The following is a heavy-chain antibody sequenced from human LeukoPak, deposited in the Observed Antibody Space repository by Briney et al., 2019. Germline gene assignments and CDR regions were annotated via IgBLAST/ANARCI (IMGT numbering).Heavy chain of an antibody. D-gene: IGHD3-16*01. V-gene: IGHV3-30*02. CDR1: GFSFSTFG. Sequence: GGSLRLSCAASGFSFSTFGMHWVRQAPGKGLDWVASIKYDGTYQYYADSAKGRFTISRDNSKNTLYLQMSSLRVEDTAIYYCTKERNAFDVWGQGTLVTVSS. J-gene: IGHJ4*02. CDR2: IKYDGTYQ. CDR3: TKERNAFDV.